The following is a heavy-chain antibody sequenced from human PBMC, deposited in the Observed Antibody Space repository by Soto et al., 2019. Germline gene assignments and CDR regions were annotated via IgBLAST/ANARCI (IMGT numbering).Heavy chain of an antibody. CDR2: IYYSGST. J-gene: IGHJ5*02. CDR3: ARTFIWSSSDWFDP. CDR1: GGSISSYY. Sequence: KPSETLSLTCTVSGGSISSYYWSWIRQPPGKGLEWIGYIYYSGSTNYNPSLKSRVTISVDTSKNQFSLKLSSVTAADTAVYYCARTFIWSSSDWFDPWGQGTLVTVSS. D-gene: IGHD6-6*01. V-gene: IGHV4-59*01.